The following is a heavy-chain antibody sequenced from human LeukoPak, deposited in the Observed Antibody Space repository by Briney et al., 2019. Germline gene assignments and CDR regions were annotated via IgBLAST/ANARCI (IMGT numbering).Heavy chain of an antibody. CDR2: IYTSGST. J-gene: IGHJ6*03. CDR3: ARDLSDYYYYYMDV. Sequence: SETLSLTCTVSGGSISSYYWIWIRQPAGKGLEWIGRIYTSGSTNSNPSLKSRVTLSVDPSKNQFSLKLSSVTAAHTAVYYCARDLSDYYYYYMDVWGKGTTVTISS. D-gene: IGHD2/OR15-2a*01. V-gene: IGHV4-4*07. CDR1: GGSISSYY.